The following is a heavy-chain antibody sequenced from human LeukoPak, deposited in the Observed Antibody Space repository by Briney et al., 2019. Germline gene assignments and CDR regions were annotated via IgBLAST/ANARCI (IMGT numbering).Heavy chain of an antibody. J-gene: IGHJ6*03. CDR2: IYYSGST. D-gene: IGHD3-10*01. CDR1: AGSISSSSYY. V-gene: IGHV4-39*01. CDR3: ARLPRITMVRGVYYYYYYMDV. Sequence: SETLSLTCTVSAGSISSSSYYWGGIRQPPGKGLEWIGSIYYSGSTYYNPCLNSRVTLSVDKSKNQFSLKLSSVTAADTAVYYCARLPRITMVRGVYYYYYYMDVWGKGTTVTVSS.